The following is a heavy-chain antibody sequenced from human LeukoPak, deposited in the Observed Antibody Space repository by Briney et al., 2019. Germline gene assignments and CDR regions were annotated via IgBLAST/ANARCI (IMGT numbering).Heavy chain of an antibody. CDR1: GGSISSGDYY. V-gene: IGHV4-30-4*08. Sequence: SSETLSLTCTVSGGSISSGDYYWSWIRQPPGKGLEWIGYIYYSGSTYYNPSLKSRVTISVDTSKNQFSLKLSSVTAADTAVYYCAGVGLDCSSTSCYLNWFDPWGQGTLVTVSS. CDR3: AGVGLDCSSTSCYLNWFDP. CDR2: IYYSGST. J-gene: IGHJ5*02. D-gene: IGHD2-2*01.